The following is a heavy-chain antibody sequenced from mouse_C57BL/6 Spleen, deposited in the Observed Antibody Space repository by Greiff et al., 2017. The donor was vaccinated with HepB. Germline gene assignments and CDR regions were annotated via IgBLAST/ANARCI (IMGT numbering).Heavy chain of an antibody. V-gene: IGHV5-17*01. CDR2: ISSGSSTI. J-gene: IGHJ4*01. CDR3: ARDGYDGYAMDY. Sequence: DVHLVESGGGLVKPGGSLKLSCAASGFTFSDYGMHWVRQAPEKGLEWVAYISSGSSTIYYADTVKGRFTISRDNAKNTLFLQMTSLRSEDTAMYYCARDGYDGYAMDYWGQGTSVTVSS. D-gene: IGHD2-2*01. CDR1: GFTFSDYG.